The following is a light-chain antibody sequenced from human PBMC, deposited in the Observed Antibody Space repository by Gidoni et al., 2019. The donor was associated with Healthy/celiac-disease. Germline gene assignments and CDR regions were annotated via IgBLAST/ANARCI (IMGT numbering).Light chain of an antibody. V-gene: IGKV1-27*01. CDR1: QGISNY. J-gene: IGKJ1*01. CDR2: AAS. Sequence: DIQMTQSPSSLSASVGDRVTITCRASQGISNYLAWYQQKPGKVPKLLIYAASTLQSGVPSRFSGSGSGTDFTLTISSLQPEDVATYYCQKYNSASTFXXXTKVEIK. CDR3: QKYNSAST.